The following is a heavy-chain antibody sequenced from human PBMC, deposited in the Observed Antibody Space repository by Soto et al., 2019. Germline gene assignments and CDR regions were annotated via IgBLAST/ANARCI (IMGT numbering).Heavy chain of an antibody. V-gene: IGHV1-18*01. CDR2: ISGLNGNT. CDR3: ARDLFGEDGAGYFDY. D-gene: IGHD3-10*01. Sequence: QVHLVQSGVEVKKPGASVKVSCKASGYSFSTYGISWLRQAPGQGLEWMGWISGLNGNTNYAQNLQGRVTMTTDTSTMTAYMELRSLGFDDTARYYCARDLFGEDGAGYFDYWGQGTLVTVSS. CDR1: GYSFSTYG. J-gene: IGHJ4*02.